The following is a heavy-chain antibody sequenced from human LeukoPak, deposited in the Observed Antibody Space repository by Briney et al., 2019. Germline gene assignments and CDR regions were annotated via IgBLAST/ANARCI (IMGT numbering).Heavy chain of an antibody. D-gene: IGHD5-24*01. Sequence: GRSLRLSCAASGFTFSSYSMNWVRQAPGKGLEWVAVISYDGSNKYYADSVKGRFTISRDNSKNTLYLQMNSLRAGDTAVYYCAKDLVATIGISYFDYWGQGTLVTVSS. CDR1: GFTFSSYS. CDR3: AKDLVATIGISYFDY. J-gene: IGHJ4*02. CDR2: ISYDGSNK. V-gene: IGHV3-30*18.